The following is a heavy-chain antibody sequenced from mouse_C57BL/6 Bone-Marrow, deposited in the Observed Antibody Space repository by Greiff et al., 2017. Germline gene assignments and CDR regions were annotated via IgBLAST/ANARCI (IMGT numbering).Heavy chain of an antibody. CDR2: IDPSDSET. CDR3: ARNYYDYLYAMDY. V-gene: IGHV1-52*01. Sequence: VQLQQSGAELVRPGSSVKLSCKASGYTFTSYWMHWVKQRPIQGLEWIGNIDPSDSETHYNQKFKDKATLTVDKSSSTAYMQLSSLTSEDSAVYYCARNYYDYLYAMDYWGQGTSVTVSS. CDR1: GYTFTSYW. D-gene: IGHD2-4*01. J-gene: IGHJ4*01.